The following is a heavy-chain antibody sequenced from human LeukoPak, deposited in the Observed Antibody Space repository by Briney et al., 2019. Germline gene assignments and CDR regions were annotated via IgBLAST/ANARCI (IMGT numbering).Heavy chain of an antibody. CDR1: DITVISNY. J-gene: IGHJ4*02. CDR2: IHSNDDT. Sequence: GGSLRLSCRASDITVISNYMTWVRQAPGKGLECVSVIHSNDDTYYAASVRGRFTISRDSSNHMLYLQMNSLRVEDTAVYYCTRGHAAMGEYWGQGTLVTVSS. D-gene: IGHD5-18*01. CDR3: TRGHAAMGEY. V-gene: IGHV3-53*01.